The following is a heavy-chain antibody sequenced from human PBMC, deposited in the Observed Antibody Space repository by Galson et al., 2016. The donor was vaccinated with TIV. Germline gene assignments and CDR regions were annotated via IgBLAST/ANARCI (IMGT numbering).Heavy chain of an antibody. V-gene: IGHV1-2*02. Sequence: SVKVSCKASGYTFTDYYIHFVRQAPGQGLEWMGWINPASGGTDLAQKFQGRVTMTRDTSISTVFMELRRLTSDDTAVYYCARERGPGYCSDTSCYGYYGMDVWGQGTTVTVSS. CDR2: INPASGGT. CDR3: ARERGPGYCSDTSCYGYYGMDV. J-gene: IGHJ6*02. D-gene: IGHD2-2*03. CDR1: GYTFTDYY.